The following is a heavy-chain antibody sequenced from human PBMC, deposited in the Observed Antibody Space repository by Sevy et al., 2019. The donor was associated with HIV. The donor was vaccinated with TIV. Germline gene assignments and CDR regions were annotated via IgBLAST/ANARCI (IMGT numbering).Heavy chain of an antibody. CDR3: ASSMIRGVGDY. V-gene: IGHV3-30-3*01. D-gene: IGHD3-10*01. CDR2: ISYDGNNK. J-gene: IGHJ4*02. CDR1: GFTFSSYT. Sequence: GGSLRLSCAASGFTFSSYTMFWIRQAPGKGLEWMASISYDGNNKYYADSVKGRFTISRDNSKNTLYVQMNSLRPEDMAVYYCASSMIRGVGDYWGQGTLVTVSS.